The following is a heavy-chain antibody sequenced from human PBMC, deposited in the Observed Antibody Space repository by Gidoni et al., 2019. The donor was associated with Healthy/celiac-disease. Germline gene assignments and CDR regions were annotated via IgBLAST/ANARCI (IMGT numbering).Heavy chain of an antibody. CDR2: ISSSSSYT. Sequence: QVQLVESGGGFVKPGGSLRLFCAVSGFPFSDYYMSWIRQAAGMGLEWVSYISSSSSYTNYADSVKGRFTISRDNAKNSLYLQMNSLRAEDTAVYYCARDLLYSGSSPLLGYWGQGTLVTVSS. V-gene: IGHV3-11*06. J-gene: IGHJ4*02. CDR3: ARDLLYSGSSPLLGY. D-gene: IGHD1-26*01. CDR1: GFPFSDYY.